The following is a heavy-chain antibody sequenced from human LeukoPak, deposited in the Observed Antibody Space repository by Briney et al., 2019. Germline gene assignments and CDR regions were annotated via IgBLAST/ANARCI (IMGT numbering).Heavy chain of an antibody. J-gene: IGHJ4*02. D-gene: IGHD3-22*01. Sequence: GSLRLSCAASGFTFSSYGMHWVRQAPGKGLEWVAVISYDGSNKYYADSVKGRFTISRDNSKNPLYLQMNSLRAEDTAVYYCAKDYDSSGYYYFDYWGQGTLVTVSS. CDR3: AKDYDSSGYYYFDY. CDR1: GFTFSSYG. V-gene: IGHV3-30*18. CDR2: ISYDGSNK.